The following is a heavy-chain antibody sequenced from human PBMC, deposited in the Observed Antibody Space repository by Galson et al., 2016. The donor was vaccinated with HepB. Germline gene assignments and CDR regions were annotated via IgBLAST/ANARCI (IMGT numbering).Heavy chain of an antibody. D-gene: IGHD4-17*01. CDR1: GFTFDDYG. V-gene: IGHV3-20*04. CDR3: ASGMSQDYGVSADC. Sequence: SLRLSCAASGFTFDDYGLSWVRQAPGKGLEWVSGINWNGGSTGYADSVKGRFTISRDNAKNSLYLQMNSLRAEDTALYYCASGMSQDYGVSADCWGQGTLVTVSS. J-gene: IGHJ4*02. CDR2: INWNGGST.